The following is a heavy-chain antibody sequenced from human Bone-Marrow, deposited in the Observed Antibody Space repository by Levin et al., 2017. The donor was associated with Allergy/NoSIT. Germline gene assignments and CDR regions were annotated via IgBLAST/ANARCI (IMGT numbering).Heavy chain of an antibody. J-gene: IGHJ6*02. CDR1: GASVSSGSFY. Sequence: LRLSCAVSGASVSSGSFYWSWIRQPPGKGLEWIGSIHYTGNTYYNSSLKSRLRISVDTSKNEVSLKLTSVTAADAAVYYCARQDLGHYYYNGLDVWGPGTSVTVSS. D-gene: IGHD1-26*01. CDR3: ARQDLGHYYYNGLDV. V-gene: IGHV4-30-4*08. CDR2: IHYTGNT.